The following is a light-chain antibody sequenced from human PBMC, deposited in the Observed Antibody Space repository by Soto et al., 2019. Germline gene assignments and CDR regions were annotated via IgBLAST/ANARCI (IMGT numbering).Light chain of an antibody. CDR3: HQRQSWPRT. CDR1: RYINTR. V-gene: IGKV3-11*01. CDR2: QTS. Sequence: EIVLTQSPATLSSFPGDRVTLSCRASRYINTRLAWYQHRPGQAPRLLIYQTSIRAAGIAARFSASGTGTDFTLTISDVQPEDFAVYYCHQRQSWPRTFGQGTKVDTK. J-gene: IGKJ1*01.